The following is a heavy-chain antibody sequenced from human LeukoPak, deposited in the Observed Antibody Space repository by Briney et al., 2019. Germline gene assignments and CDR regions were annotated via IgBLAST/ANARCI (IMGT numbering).Heavy chain of an antibody. CDR2: IYYSGST. Sequence: SETLSLTCTLSVGSPSSYNWSSVPAPPERRVEWIGYIYYSGSTNYTPSLKSRVTISVDTSKNQFSLKLSSVTAADTAVYYCARRRHTGLFDYWGQGTLVTVSS. J-gene: IGHJ4*02. CDR1: VGSPSSYN. CDR3: ARRRHTGLFDY. D-gene: IGHD2-21*01. V-gene: IGHV4-59*01.